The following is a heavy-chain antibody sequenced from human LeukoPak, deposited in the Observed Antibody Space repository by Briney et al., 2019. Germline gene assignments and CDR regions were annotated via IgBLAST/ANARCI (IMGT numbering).Heavy chain of an antibody. CDR2: FDPEDGET. Sequence: ASVKVSCKVSGYTLTELSMHWVRQAPGKGLEWMGGFDPEDGETIYAQKFQGRVTMTEDTSTDTAYMELSSQRSEDTAVYYCATLRNPRNYYYYGMDVWGQGTTVTVSS. CDR3: ATLRNPRNYYYYGMDV. CDR1: GYTLTELS. J-gene: IGHJ6*02. V-gene: IGHV1-24*01.